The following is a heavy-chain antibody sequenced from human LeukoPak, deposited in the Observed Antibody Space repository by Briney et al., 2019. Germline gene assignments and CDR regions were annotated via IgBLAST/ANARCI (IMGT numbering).Heavy chain of an antibody. V-gene: IGHV4-4*07. Sequence: SETLSLTCTVAGGSISSYYWGWIWHPPGKGLEWIWRIHTSGSTSYNPSLKSRVTMSVYTSKIQFSPNQSYVTTADTGVYYCARAGAPLYYYDSSGFWHYYYYIDVWGKGTTVTISS. CDR3: ARAGAPLYYYDSSGFWHYYYYIDV. J-gene: IGHJ6*03. CDR1: GGSISSYY. CDR2: IHTSGST. D-gene: IGHD3-22*01.